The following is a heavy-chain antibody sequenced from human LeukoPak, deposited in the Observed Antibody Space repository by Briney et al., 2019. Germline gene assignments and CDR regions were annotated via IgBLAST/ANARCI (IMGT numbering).Heavy chain of an antibody. J-gene: IGHJ4*02. Sequence: GGSLRLSCAASGFTFSSYWMSWVRQAPGKELEWVGNIKEDGSGKYYVDSVKGRFTISRDNSKNTLYLQINSLRAEDTAVYYCAKDLNWGGRWGQGTLVTVSS. D-gene: IGHD7-27*01. CDR1: GFTFSSYW. V-gene: IGHV3-7*03. CDR2: IKEDGSGK. CDR3: AKDLNWGGR.